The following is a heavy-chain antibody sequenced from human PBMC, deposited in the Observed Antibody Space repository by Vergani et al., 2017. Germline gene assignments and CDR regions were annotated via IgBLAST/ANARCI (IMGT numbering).Heavy chain of an antibody. CDR2: IRYDGSNK. Sequence: QVQLVESGGGVVQPGGSLRLSCAASGFTFSSYGMHWVRQAPGKGLEWVAFIRYDGSNKYYADSVKGRFTISRDNAKNTLYLQMNSLRAEDTAVYYCAKVLGSSWYVGEYFQHWGQGTLVTVSS. CDR1: GFTFSSYG. J-gene: IGHJ1*01. D-gene: IGHD6-13*01. V-gene: IGHV3-30*02. CDR3: AKVLGSSWYVGEYFQH.